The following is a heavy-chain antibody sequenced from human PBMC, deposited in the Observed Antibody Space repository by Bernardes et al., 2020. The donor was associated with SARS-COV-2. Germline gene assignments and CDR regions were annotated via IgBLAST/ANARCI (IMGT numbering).Heavy chain of an antibody. J-gene: IGHJ4*02. V-gene: IGHV3-30*03. CDR3: ARDLSAVAGPFDY. CDR2: ISYDGSNK. D-gene: IGHD6-19*01. Sequence: GGSLRLSCAASGFTFSSYGMHWVRKAPGKGLEWVAVISYDGSNKYYADSVKGRFTISRDNSKNTLYLQMNSLRAEDTAVYYCARDLSAVAGPFDYWGQGTLVTVSS. CDR1: GFTFSSYG.